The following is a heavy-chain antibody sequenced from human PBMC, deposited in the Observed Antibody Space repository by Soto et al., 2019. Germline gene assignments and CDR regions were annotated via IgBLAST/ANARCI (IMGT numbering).Heavy chain of an antibody. D-gene: IGHD6-19*01. CDR3: ARSTYSSGWTREWWFDP. Sequence: LYLTCTVSGGSINSYYWSWIRKPPGKGLEWIGYIYYSGSTNYNPSLKSRVTISVDTSKNQFSLKLSSVTAADTAVYYWARSTYSSGWTREWWFDPGGQGTLVTVX. CDR1: GGSINSYY. CDR2: IYYSGST. V-gene: IGHV4-59*01. J-gene: IGHJ5*02.